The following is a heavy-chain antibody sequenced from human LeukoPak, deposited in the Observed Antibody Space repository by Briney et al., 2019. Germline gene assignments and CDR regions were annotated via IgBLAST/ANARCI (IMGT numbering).Heavy chain of an antibody. CDR2: IYTSGST. J-gene: IGHJ4*02. Sequence: PSETLSLTCTVSGGSISSGSYYWSWMRQPAGKGLEWIGRIYTSGSTNYNPSLKSRVTISVDTSKNQFSLKLSSVTAADTAVYYCARDEGTAMVSLLDYWGQGTLVTVSS. CDR3: ARDEGTAMVSLLDY. D-gene: IGHD5-18*01. CDR1: GGSISSGSYY. V-gene: IGHV4-61*02.